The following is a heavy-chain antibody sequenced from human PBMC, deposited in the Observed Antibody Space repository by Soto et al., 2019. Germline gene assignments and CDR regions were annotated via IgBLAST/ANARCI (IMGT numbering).Heavy chain of an antibody. CDR3: ARDIAAAEFGY. V-gene: IGHV1-46*01. D-gene: IGHD6-13*01. J-gene: IGHJ4*02. Sequence: ASVKVSCKASGYTFTSYYMHWVRQAPGQGLEWMGIINPSGGSTSYAQKFQGRVTITRDTSASTAYMELSSLRSEDTAVYYCARDIAAAEFGYWGQGTLVTVSS. CDR1: GYTFTSYY. CDR2: INPSGGST.